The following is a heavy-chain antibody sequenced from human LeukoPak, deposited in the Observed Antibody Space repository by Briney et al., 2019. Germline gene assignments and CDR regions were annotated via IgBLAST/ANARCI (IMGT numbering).Heavy chain of an antibody. J-gene: IGHJ4*02. D-gene: IGHD3-10*01. V-gene: IGHV3-30*18. Sequence: GGSLRLSCAASGFTFSSYGMHWVCQAPGKGLEWVAVISYDGSNKYYADSVKGRFTISRDNSKNTLYLQTNSLRAEDTAVYYCAKDMVRGLATYYFDYWGQGTLVTVSS. CDR1: GFTFSSYG. CDR3: AKDMVRGLATYYFDY. CDR2: ISYDGSNK.